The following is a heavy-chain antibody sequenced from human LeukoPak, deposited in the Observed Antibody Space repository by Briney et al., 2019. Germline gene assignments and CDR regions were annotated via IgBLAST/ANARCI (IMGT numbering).Heavy chain of an antibody. Sequence: GRSLRLSCAASGFTFSSYAIHWVRQAPGKGLEWVAVISFDGSNKYYADSVKGRFTISRDNSKNTLYLQMNSLRAEDTAVYYCARARSSYGYGDAFDIWGQGTMVTVSS. CDR2: ISFDGSNK. V-gene: IGHV3-30*04. CDR1: GFTFSSYA. CDR3: ARARSSYGYGDAFDI. J-gene: IGHJ3*02. D-gene: IGHD5-18*01.